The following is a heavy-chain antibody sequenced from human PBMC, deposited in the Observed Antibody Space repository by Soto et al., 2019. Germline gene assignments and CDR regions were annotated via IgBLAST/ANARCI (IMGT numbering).Heavy chain of an antibody. CDR1: GGSISSSSYY. Sequence: SETLSLTCTVSGGSISSSSYYWGWIRQPPGKGLEWIGSIYYSGSTYYNPSLKSRVTISVDTSKNQFSLKLSSVTAADTAVYYCARRAVLGYYDYMDAWGKGTTVTDPS. J-gene: IGHJ6*03. D-gene: IGHD6-19*01. CDR3: ARRAVLGYYDYMDA. V-gene: IGHV4-39*01. CDR2: IYYSGST.